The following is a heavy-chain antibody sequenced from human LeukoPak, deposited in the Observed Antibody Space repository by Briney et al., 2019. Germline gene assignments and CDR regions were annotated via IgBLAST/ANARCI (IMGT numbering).Heavy chain of an antibody. CDR3: ARDLGDSSSWYPATNWFDP. V-gene: IGHV3-21*01. CDR1: GFTFSSYS. J-gene: IGHJ5*02. D-gene: IGHD6-13*01. Sequence: GGSLRLSCAASGFTFSSYSMNWVRQAPGKGLEWVSSISSSSSYIYYAVSVKGRFTISRDNAKNSLYLQMNSLRAEDTAVYYCARDLGDSSSWYPATNWFDPWGQGTLVTVSS. CDR2: ISSSSSYI.